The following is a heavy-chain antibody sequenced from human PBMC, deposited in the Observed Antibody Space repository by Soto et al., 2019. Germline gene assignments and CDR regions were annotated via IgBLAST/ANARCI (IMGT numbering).Heavy chain of an antibody. D-gene: IGHD3-9*01. CDR2: ISQDGSEK. CDR1: GFTFSSYY. J-gene: IGHJ4*02. CDR3: ARENWFQDY. Sequence: GGSLRLSCTASGFTFSSYYMTWVRQAPGKGLEWVAHISQDGSEKYYVDSVKGRFTISRDNAKNSLYLQMNSLRAEDTALYYCARENWFQDYWGQGTLVTVSS. V-gene: IGHV3-7*03.